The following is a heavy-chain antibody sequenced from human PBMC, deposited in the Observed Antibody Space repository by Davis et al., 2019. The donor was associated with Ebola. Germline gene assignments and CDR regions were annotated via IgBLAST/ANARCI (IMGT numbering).Heavy chain of an antibody. V-gene: IGHV3-7*03. D-gene: IGHD6-13*01. Sequence: PGGSLRLSCAASGFTFSSYWMSWVRQAPGKGLEWVANIKQDGSEKYYVDSVKGRFTISRDNAKNSLYLQMNSLRAEDTAVYYCARFALAAAGKGGWFDPWGQGTLVTVSS. CDR3: ARFALAAAGKGGWFDP. J-gene: IGHJ5*02. CDR2: IKQDGSEK. CDR1: GFTFSSYW.